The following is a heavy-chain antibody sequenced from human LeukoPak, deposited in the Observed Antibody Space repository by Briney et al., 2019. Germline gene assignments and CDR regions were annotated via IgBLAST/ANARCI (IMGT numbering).Heavy chain of an antibody. D-gene: IGHD1-1*01. CDR2: IRVSDET. Sequence: GGSLRLSCAASGFTFSNYAMNWVRQAPGKGLEWVSGIRVSDETYYADSVKGRFTISRANSENTLYLQMSGLRAEDTAVYYCAKGTGDTGYYFDYWGQGTLVTVSS. CDR1: GFTFSNYA. J-gene: IGHJ4*02. V-gene: IGHV3-23*01. CDR3: AKGTGDTGYYFDY.